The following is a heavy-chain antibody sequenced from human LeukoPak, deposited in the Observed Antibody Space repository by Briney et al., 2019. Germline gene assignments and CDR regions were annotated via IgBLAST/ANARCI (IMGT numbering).Heavy chain of an antibody. CDR1: GFRFSSYA. V-gene: IGHV3-64D*06. J-gene: IGHJ4*02. CDR2: ISTNGGST. CDR3: VKAYCSSTSCYEDY. D-gene: IGHD2-2*01. Sequence: PGGSLRLSCSASGFRFSSYAMHWVRQAPGKGLEYVSAISTNGGSTYYADSVKGRFTISRDNSKNTLYLQMSSLRAEDTAVYYCVKAYCSSTSCYEDYWGQGTLVTVSS.